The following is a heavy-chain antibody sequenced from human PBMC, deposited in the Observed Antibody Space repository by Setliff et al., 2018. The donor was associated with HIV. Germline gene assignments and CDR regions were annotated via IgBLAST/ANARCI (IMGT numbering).Heavy chain of an antibody. J-gene: IGHJ6*03. CDR1: GFTFSNYG. V-gene: IGHV3-33*01. CDR2: IWYDGSSE. CDR3: ARDTTYYDMSGYSYMDV. D-gene: IGHD3-9*01. Sequence: PGGSLRLSCAASGFTFSNYGMHWVRQAPGKGLEWVAVIWYDGSSEYYGDSVKGRFTISRDNSKKTLYLQMNSLRAEDTALYYCARDTTYYDMSGYSYMDVWGKGTTVTVS.